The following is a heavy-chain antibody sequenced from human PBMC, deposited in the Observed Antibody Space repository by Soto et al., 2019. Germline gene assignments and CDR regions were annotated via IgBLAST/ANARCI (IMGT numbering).Heavy chain of an antibody. J-gene: IGHJ6*02. V-gene: IGHV1-18*04. Sequence: ASVKVSCKASGYTFTSYGISWVRQAPGQGLEWMGWISAYNGNTNYAQKLQGRVTMTTDTSTSTAYMELRSLRSDDTAVYYCASAVTARAYYYGMDVWGQGTTVTVSS. CDR1: GYTFTSYG. D-gene: IGHD5-18*01. CDR3: ASAVTARAYYYGMDV. CDR2: ISAYNGNT.